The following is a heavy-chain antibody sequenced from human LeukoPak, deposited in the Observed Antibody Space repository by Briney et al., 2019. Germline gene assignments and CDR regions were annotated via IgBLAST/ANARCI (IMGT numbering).Heavy chain of an antibody. CDR1: GFTFSSYA. V-gene: IGHV3-7*01. Sequence: GGSLRLSCAASGFTFSSYAMSWVRQAPGKGLEWVANIKEDGSEQYYVDSVKGRFTISRDNAKNSLYLQMNSLRAEDMAVYYCARDRGYVISGYYSTTYYYYYMDVWGKGTTVTVSS. CDR2: IKEDGSEQ. CDR3: ARDRGYVISGYYSTTYYYYYMDV. D-gene: IGHD3-22*01. J-gene: IGHJ6*03.